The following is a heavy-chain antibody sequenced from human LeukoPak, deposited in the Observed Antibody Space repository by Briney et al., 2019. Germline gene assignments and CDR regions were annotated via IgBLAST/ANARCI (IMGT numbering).Heavy chain of an antibody. D-gene: IGHD3-10*01. CDR3: ARQGSTRNYVFDD. J-gene: IGHJ4*02. CDR1: GGSINRDY. CDR2: IYYSGNT. Sequence: SETLSLSCTVPGGSINRDYWSWIRQPPGRGLEWIGCIYYSGNTNYNPSLKSRVTISVDTSNNQFSLKLSSVTAADTAVYYCARQGSTRNYVFDDWGQGTLVTVSS. V-gene: IGHV4-59*01.